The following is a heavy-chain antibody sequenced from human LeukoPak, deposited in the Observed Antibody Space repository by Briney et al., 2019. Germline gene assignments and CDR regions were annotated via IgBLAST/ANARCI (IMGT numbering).Heavy chain of an antibody. V-gene: IGHV4-34*01. CDR2: INISGST. J-gene: IGHJ4*02. CDR1: GGSFSGYY. CDR3: ASAGYSSSSFDY. D-gene: IGHD6-6*01. Sequence: SRTLSLTCAVYGGSFSGYYWSWIRQPPGKGLEWIGEINISGSTNYNPSLKSRVTISVDTSKNQFSLKLSSVTAADTAVYYCASAGYSSSSFDYWGQGTLVTVSS.